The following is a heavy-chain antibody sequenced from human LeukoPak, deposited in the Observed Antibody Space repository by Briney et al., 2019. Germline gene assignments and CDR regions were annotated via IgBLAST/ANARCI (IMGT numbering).Heavy chain of an antibody. CDR1: GGSINSSSYY. D-gene: IGHD3-22*01. V-gene: IGHV4-39*07. J-gene: IGHJ6*03. Sequence: KTSESLSLTCTVSGGSINSSSYYCGSVRQPPGKGLGWIESIYYSGSTHYNPSLKSRVTISVDTSKNQFSLKLNSVTAADKAVYYCARRTNSRFNFYDSRGYMHLWGKGTTVTVSS. CDR3: ARRTNSRFNFYDSRGYMHL. CDR2: IYYSGST.